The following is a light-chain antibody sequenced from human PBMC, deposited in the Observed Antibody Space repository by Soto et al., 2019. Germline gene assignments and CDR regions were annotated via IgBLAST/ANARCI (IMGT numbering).Light chain of an antibody. CDR3: QQYGSSPIT. CDR2: GAS. CDR1: QTLRRTY. J-gene: IGKJ5*01. V-gene: IGKV3-20*01. Sequence: EIVLMQSPGTLSLSPGERATLSCRASQTLRRTYIAWYQQKPGQAPRVLIYGASKRATGIPDRFSGSGSGTDFSLTITPLEPEDFAVYFCQQYGSSPITFGQGTRLDIK.